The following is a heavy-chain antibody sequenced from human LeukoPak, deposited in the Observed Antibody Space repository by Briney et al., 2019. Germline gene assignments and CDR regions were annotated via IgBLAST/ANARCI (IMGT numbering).Heavy chain of an antibody. D-gene: IGHD1-7*01. J-gene: IGHJ6*03. CDR1: GFTFSSYA. V-gene: IGHV3-64*01. CDR3: ARDHGNNWNYGYYYYMDV. Sequence: GGTLRLSCAASGFTFSSYAMHWVRQAPGKGLEYVSAISSNGGSTYYANSVKGRFTISRDNSKNTLYLQMGSLRAEDMAVYYCARDHGNNWNYGYYYYMDVWGKGTTVTVSS. CDR2: ISSNGGST.